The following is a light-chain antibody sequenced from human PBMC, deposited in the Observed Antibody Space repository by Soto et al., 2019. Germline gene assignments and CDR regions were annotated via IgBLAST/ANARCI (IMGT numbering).Light chain of an antibody. Sequence: DIQMTQSPSSLSASVGDRATITCRASQSISSYLNWYQQKPGKAPKLLIYAASSLQSGVPSRFSGSGSGTDFTLTISSLQHEDFATYYCQQSYSTPKTFGQGTKVEIK. CDR2: AAS. CDR1: QSISSY. CDR3: QQSYSTPKT. J-gene: IGKJ1*01. V-gene: IGKV1-39*01.